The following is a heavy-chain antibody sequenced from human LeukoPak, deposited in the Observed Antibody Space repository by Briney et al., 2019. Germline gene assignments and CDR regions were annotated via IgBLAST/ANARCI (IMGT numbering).Heavy chain of an antibody. V-gene: IGHV3-23*01. CDR1: GFTFSSYA. D-gene: IGHD4-17*01. CDR2: ISGGGGST. J-gene: IGHJ4*02. Sequence: PGASLRLSCAASGFTFSSYAMSWVRQAPGKGLGWFSAISGGGGSTYYADSVKGRFTISRDNSKNTLYLQMNSLRAEDTAVYYCAKGADYGDYPSNWGQGTLVTVSS. CDR3: AKGADYGDYPSN.